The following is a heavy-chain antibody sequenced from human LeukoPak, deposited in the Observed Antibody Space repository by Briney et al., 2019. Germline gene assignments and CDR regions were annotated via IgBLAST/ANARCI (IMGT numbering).Heavy chain of an antibody. D-gene: IGHD6-19*01. CDR3: TTDDDWQWLNRPRGHYFDY. CDR1: GFTFSSYG. V-gene: IGHV3-15*01. CDR2: IKKITDGGTT. J-gene: IGHJ4*02. Sequence: PGRSLRLSCAASGFTFSSYGMHWVRQAPGKGLEWVGLIKKITDGGTTDYAAPVKGRFTISRDDSYNTVYLQMNSLKTEDTAMYYCTTDDDWQWLNRPRGHYFDYWGQGTLVTVSS.